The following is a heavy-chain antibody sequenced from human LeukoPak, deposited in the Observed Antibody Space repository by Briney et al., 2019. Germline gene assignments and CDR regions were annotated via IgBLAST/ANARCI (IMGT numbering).Heavy chain of an antibody. V-gene: IGHV3-74*01. J-gene: IGHJ3*02. CDR2: INSDGSST. Sequence: GGSLRLSCAASGFTFSSYWMHWVRQAPGKGLVWVSRINSDGSSTSYADSVKGRFTISRDNAKNSLYLQMNSLRAEDTALYYCARGGFGDNDAFDIWGQGTTVTVSS. D-gene: IGHD3-10*01. CDR3: ARGGFGDNDAFDI. CDR1: GFTFSSYW.